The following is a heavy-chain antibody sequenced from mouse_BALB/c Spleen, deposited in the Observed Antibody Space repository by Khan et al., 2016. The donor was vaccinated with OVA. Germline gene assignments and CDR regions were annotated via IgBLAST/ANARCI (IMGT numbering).Heavy chain of an antibody. J-gene: IGHJ3*01. CDR3: ATHLTGAFDY. D-gene: IGHD4-1*01. CDR2: ISSDGDYT. V-gene: IGHV5-6*01. CDR1: GFTFSPYS. Sequence: EVELVESGGDLVKSGGSLKLSCAASGFTFSPYSMSWVRQTPDKRLEWVATISSDGDYTYYPDSVKGRFNISRDNAKNTLYLQKSSLKSEDTAIYYWATHLTGAFDYWGQGTLVTVSA.